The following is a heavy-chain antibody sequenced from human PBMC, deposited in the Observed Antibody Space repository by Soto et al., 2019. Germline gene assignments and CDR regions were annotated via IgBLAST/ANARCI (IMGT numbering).Heavy chain of an antibody. V-gene: IGHV1-8*01. CDR1: GYTFSSFH. CDR3: ARGIDEGVDY. D-gene: IGHD1-26*01. J-gene: IGHJ4*02. CDR2: MNPNNGDT. Sequence: ASVKVSCKASGYTFSSFHINWVRQASGQGLEWMGWMNPNNGDTDYAQNFQARGTMTRDTSTSTAYMELTSLTFEDTAIYFCARGIDEGVDYWGQGTLVTVSS.